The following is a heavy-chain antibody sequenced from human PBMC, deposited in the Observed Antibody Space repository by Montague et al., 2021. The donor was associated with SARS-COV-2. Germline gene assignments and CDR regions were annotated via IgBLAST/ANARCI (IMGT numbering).Heavy chain of an antibody. CDR1: GGSFSGYY. Sequence: SETLSLTCAVYGGSFSGYYWSWIRQVLGEGLEWIGEIDHSRNTAXXPSXXXRVTISVDTSKNQFSLNLNSATAADTAVYYCARGRNPSRSYAYGSLCIVYFALDVWGQGTTVTVSS. J-gene: IGHJ6*02. CDR3: ARGRNPSRSYAYGSLCIVYFALDV. V-gene: IGHV4-34*01. CDR2: IDHSRNT. D-gene: IGHD1-14*01.